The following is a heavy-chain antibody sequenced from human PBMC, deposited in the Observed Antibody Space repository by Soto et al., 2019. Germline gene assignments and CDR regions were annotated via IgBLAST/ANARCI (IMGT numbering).Heavy chain of an antibody. CDR2: IAPHSGRT. J-gene: IGHJ4*02. D-gene: IGHD3-10*01. Sequence: QVQLVQSGPEVKKPGASVRVSCMTSGYAFTSYGVNWVRQAPGQGLEWMGWIAPHSGRTTYLPKFQGRVTITADAATNTAYMALGSLSSDDTGIYFCARAATGSYHSAYWGQGTVVTVSS. CDR3: ARAATGSYHSAY. V-gene: IGHV1-18*04. CDR1: GYAFTSYG.